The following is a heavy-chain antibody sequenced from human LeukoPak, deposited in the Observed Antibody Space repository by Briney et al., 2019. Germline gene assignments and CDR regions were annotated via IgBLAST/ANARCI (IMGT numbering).Heavy chain of an antibody. J-gene: IGHJ5*02. CDR2: IYYSGST. Sequence: SETLSLTCTVSGGSISSSIYYWGWIRQSPGKGLEWIGSIYYSGSTYYNPSLKSRVTISVDTSKNQFSLKLSSVTAADTAVYYCASEGVLLWFGESNNWFDPWGQGTLVTVSS. D-gene: IGHD3-10*01. V-gene: IGHV4-39*07. CDR1: GGSISSSIYY. CDR3: ASEGVLLWFGESNNWFDP.